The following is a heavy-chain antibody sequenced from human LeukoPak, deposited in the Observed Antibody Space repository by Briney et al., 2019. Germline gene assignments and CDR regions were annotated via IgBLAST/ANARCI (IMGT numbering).Heavy chain of an antibody. CDR2: IYYSGST. CDR3: ARDVGGWRGSGFDY. D-gene: IGHD3-10*01. V-gene: IGHV4-59*01. J-gene: IGHJ4*02. CDR1: GGSISSYY. Sequence: PSETLSLTCTVSGGSISSYYWSWIRQPPGKGLEWIGYIYYSGSTNYNPSLKSRVTISVDTSKNQFSLKLSSVTAADTAVYYCARDVGGWRGSGFDYWGQGTLVTVSS.